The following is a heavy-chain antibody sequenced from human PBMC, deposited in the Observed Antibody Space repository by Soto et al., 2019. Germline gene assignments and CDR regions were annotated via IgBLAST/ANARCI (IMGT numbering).Heavy chain of an antibody. D-gene: IGHD6-19*01. CDR1: GFTFWSYA. V-gene: IGHV3-30-3*01. CDR3: ARERRGYSSASYYYGMDV. Sequence: GGSLRLSCAASGFTFWSYAMHGVRQAPGKGLEWVAVISYDGSNKYYADSVKGRFTISRDNSKNTLYLQMNSLRAEDTAVYYCARERRGYSSASYYYGMDVWGQGTTVTVSS. CDR2: ISYDGSNK. J-gene: IGHJ6*02.